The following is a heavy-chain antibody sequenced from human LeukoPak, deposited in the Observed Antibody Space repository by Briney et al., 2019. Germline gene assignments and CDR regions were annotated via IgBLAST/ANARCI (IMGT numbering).Heavy chain of an antibody. CDR3: ATQTVDTAMVMLMGYYYGMDV. Sequence: PGGSLSLSCAASGFTVSSNYMSWVRQAPGKGLEWVSVIYSGGSTYYADSVKGRFTISRDNSKNTLYLQMNSLRAEDTAVYYCATQTVDTAMVMLMGYYYGMDVWGQGTTVTVSS. CDR2: IYSGGST. CDR1: GFTVSSNY. V-gene: IGHV3-53*01. D-gene: IGHD5-18*01. J-gene: IGHJ6*02.